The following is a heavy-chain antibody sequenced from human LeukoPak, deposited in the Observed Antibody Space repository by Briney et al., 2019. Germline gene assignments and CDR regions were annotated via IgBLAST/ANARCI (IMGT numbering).Heavy chain of an antibody. V-gene: IGHV4-34*01. CDR2: INHSGST. Sequence: SETLSLTCAVYGGSFSGYYWSWIRQPPGKGLEWIGEINHSGSTNYNPSLKSRVTISVDTSKNQFSLKLSSVTAADTAVYCARRSGSWYYGSGMRWFDPWGQGTLVTVSS. D-gene: IGHD3-10*01. J-gene: IGHJ5*02. CDR1: GGSFSGYY. CDR3: ARRSGSWYYGSGMRWFDP.